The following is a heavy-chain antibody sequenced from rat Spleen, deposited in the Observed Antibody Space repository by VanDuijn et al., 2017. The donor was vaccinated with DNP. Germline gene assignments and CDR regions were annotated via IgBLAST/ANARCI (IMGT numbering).Heavy chain of an antibody. CDR1: GLTFSDYS. CDR3: ARHRAGSYALDA. V-gene: IGHV5S11*01. J-gene: IGHJ4*01. D-gene: IGHD1-3*01. Sequence: EVQLVESGGGLVQPGRSLKLSCVVSGLTFSDYSMAWVRQAPKRGLEWVAFITDSGGDTYYRDSVKGRFTISRDNAKSTLYLQMDSLRSEETATYYCARHRAGSYALDAWGQGTSVTVSS. CDR2: ITDSGGDT.